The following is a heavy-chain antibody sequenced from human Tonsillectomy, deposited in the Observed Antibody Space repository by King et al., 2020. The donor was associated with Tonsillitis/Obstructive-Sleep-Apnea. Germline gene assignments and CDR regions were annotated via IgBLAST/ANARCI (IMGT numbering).Heavy chain of an antibody. CDR3: AKAVWGYCSSTSCYPAFDI. CDR1: GFTFSRYG. CDR2: ISYDGSHK. D-gene: IGHD2-2*01. J-gene: IGHJ3*02. Sequence: VQLVESGGGVVQPGGSLRLSCAASGFTFSRYGMHWVRQAPGKGLEWVAVISYDGSHKYYGDSVKGRFTISRDNSKNTLYLQMNSLRAEDTAVYYCAKAVWGYCSSTSCYPAFDIGGQGTKVTVSS. V-gene: IGHV3-30*18.